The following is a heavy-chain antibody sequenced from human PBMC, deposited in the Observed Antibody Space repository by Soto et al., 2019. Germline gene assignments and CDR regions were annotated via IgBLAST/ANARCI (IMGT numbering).Heavy chain of an antibody. CDR1: VGSISSGGYY. D-gene: IGHD6-6*01. V-gene: IGHV4-31*03. Sequence: QVQLQESGPGLVKPSQTLSLTCTVSVGSISSGGYYWSWIRQHPGKGLEWIGYIYYSGSTYYNPARKSRVTISVDTSKNQFSLKLSSVTAAETAVYYCARELAARPGVVWDWYFDLWGRGTLVTVSS. J-gene: IGHJ2*01. CDR3: ARELAARPGVVWDWYFDL. CDR2: IYYSGST.